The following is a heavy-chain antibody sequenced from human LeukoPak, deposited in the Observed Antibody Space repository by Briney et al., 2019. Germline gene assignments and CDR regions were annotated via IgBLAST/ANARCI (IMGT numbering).Heavy chain of an antibody. Sequence: GGSLRLSCVASGFTFSNYEMNWVRQAPGKGLEWVSAISGSGGSTYYADSVKGRFTISRDNSKNTLYLQMNSLRAEDTAVYYCAKDSTTFPPSWFDPWGQGTLVTVSS. CDR2: ISGSGGST. D-gene: IGHD4-17*01. CDR3: AKDSTTFPPSWFDP. CDR1: GFTFSNYE. J-gene: IGHJ5*02. V-gene: IGHV3-23*01.